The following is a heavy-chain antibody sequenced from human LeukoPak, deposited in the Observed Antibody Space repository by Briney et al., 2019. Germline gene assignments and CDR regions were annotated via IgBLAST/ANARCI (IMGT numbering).Heavy chain of an antibody. CDR3: ARGRYYDILTGWTDYYYGMDV. CDR2: MNPNRCKT. J-gene: IGHJ6*02. D-gene: IGHD3-9*01. V-gene: IGHV1-8*01. Sequence: ASVKVSCQAYGYTFTSYDINWVRQATGHGLEWVGWMNPNRCKTGYAQNFQGRVTMTRNTSISTAYMELSSLRSEDTAVYYCARGRYYDILTGWTDYYYGMDVWGQGTTVTVSS. CDR1: GYTFTSYD.